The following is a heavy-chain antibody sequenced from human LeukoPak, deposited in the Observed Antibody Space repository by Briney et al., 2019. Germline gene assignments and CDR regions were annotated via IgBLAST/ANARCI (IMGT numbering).Heavy chain of an antibody. CDR1: GFIFSSYA. CDR2: ISRGGDVT. D-gene: IGHD2-15*01. Sequence: GGSLRLSCAASGFIFSSYAMSWARQAPGKGLEWVSLISRGGDVTYYADSVKGRFTISRDSSKNTLYLQMHSLRAEDTAVYYCAARPGEVAVPYDYWGQGTLVTVSS. V-gene: IGHV3-23*01. CDR3: AARPGEVAVPYDY. J-gene: IGHJ4*02.